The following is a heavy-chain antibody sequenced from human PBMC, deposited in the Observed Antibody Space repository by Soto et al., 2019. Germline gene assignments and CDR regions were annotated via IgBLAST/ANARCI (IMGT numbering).Heavy chain of an antibody. CDR2: ISSSGSTI. Sequence: PGGSLRLSFAASGFTFSDYYMSWIRQAPGKGLEWVSYISSSGSTIYYADSVKGRFTNSRDNAKNSLYLQMNSLRAEDTAVYYCANPSQRPDFGYWGQGTLVTFSS. CDR3: ANPSQRPDFGY. CDR1: GFTFSDYY. V-gene: IGHV3-11*01. D-gene: IGHD2-2*01. J-gene: IGHJ4*02.